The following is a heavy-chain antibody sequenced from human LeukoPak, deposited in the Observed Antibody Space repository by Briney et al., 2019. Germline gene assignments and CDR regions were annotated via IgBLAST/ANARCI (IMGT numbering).Heavy chain of an antibody. J-gene: IGHJ3*02. CDR1: GYTFTRYY. CDR2: INPSGGTT. V-gene: IGHV1-46*01. Sequence: ASVKVSCKASGYTFTRYYMHWVRQAPGQGLGWMGMINPSGGTTTYAQKFQGRVTMTRDTSTRTVYMELSSLRSEDTAMYYCARDFAAMVTNGFDIWGQGTMVTVSP. CDR3: ARDFAAMVTNGFDI. D-gene: IGHD5-18*01.